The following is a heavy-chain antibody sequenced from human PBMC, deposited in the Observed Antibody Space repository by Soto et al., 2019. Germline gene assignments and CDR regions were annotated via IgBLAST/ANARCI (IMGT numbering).Heavy chain of an antibody. CDR2: IWYDGSNK. J-gene: IGHJ3*02. Sequence: QVQLVESGGGVVQPGRSLRLSCAASGFTFSSYGMHWVRQAPGKGLEWVAVIWYDGSNKYYADSVKGRFTISRDNSKNTLYLQMNSLRAEDTAVYYCARGPIVVVVAATPEGAFDIWGQGTMVTVSS. V-gene: IGHV3-33*01. CDR3: ARGPIVVVVAATPEGAFDI. CDR1: GFTFSSYG. D-gene: IGHD2-15*01.